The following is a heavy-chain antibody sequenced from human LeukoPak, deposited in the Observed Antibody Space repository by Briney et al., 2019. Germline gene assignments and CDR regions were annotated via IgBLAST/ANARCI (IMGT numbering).Heavy chain of an antibody. CDR1: GFTFSSYG. D-gene: IGHD3-22*01. J-gene: IGHJ4*02. Sequence: GGSLRLSCEASGFTFSSYGMHWVRQAPGKGLEWVAVISYDGSNKYYADSVKGRFTISRDNSKNTLYLQMNSLRAEDTAVYYCAKDNWYYYDSSGYYLDYWGQGTLVTVSS. CDR2: ISYDGSNK. CDR3: AKDNWYYYDSSGYYLDY. V-gene: IGHV3-30*18.